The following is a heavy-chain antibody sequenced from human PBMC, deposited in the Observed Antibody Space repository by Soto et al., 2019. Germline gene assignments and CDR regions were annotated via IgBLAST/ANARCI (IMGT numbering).Heavy chain of an antibody. V-gene: IGHV5-51*01. CDR2: IYPGDSDT. CDR3: AILLLRGRITMVRGVKGFDAFDI. J-gene: IGHJ3*02. D-gene: IGHD3-10*01. CDR1: GYSFTSYW. Sequence: PGESLKISCKGSGYSFTSYWIGWVRQMPGKGLEWMGIIYPGDSDTRYSPSFQGQVTISADKSISTAYLQWSSLKASDTAMYYCAILLLRGRITMVRGVKGFDAFDIWGQGTMVTVSS.